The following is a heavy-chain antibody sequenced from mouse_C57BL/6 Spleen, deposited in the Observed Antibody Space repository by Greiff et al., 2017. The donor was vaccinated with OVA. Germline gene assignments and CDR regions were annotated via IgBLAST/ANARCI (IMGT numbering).Heavy chain of an antibody. CDR2: ILPGSGST. J-gene: IGHJ4*01. CDR1: GYTFTGYW. Sequence: VQLQQSGAELMKPGASVKLSCKATGYTFTGYWIEWVKQRPGHGLEWIGEILPGSGSTNYNEKFKGKATFTADTSSNTAYMQLSSLTTEDSAIYYCARSLIYYGNYFYAMDYWGQGTSVTVSS. V-gene: IGHV1-9*01. D-gene: IGHD2-1*01. CDR3: ARSLIYYGNYFYAMDY.